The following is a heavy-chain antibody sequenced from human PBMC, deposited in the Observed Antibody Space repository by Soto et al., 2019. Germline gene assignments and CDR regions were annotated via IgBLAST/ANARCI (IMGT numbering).Heavy chain of an antibody. V-gene: IGHV5-51*01. Sequence: GESLKISCTGSGYSFSTYWIAWVRQMPGKGLEWMGIIYPGDSDTRYSPSFQGQVTISADTSTKTAYLRWSSLKASDTATYYCARLPQFLWFGELTSRAYYFNYWGPGTLVTVSS. CDR2: IYPGDSDT. CDR1: GYSFSTYW. D-gene: IGHD3-10*01. CDR3: ARLPQFLWFGELTSRAYYFNY. J-gene: IGHJ4*02.